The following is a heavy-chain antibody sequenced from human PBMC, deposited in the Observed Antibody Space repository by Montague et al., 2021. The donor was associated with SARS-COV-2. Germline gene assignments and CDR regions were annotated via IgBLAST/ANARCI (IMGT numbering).Heavy chain of an antibody. D-gene: IGHD3-16*02. V-gene: IGHV4-39*01. Sequence: SETLSLTCSVSGDSIRSSGYYWGWIRQPPGEGLEWIGTVYYSGSTNYNPSLKSRVTMPVDTSKNQFSLELRSVTAADTAVYYCARLGFVELWLNLGWFDPWGQGTPVTVSS. J-gene: IGHJ5*02. CDR3: ARLGFVELWLNLGWFDP. CDR1: GDSIRSSGYY. CDR2: VYYSGST.